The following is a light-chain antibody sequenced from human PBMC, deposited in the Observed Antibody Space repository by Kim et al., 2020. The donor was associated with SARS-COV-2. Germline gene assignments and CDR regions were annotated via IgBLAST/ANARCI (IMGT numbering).Light chain of an antibody. CDR1: QGIRND. Sequence: SASVGDRVTITFRASQGIRNDLGWYQQKPGKAPELLIYAASSLHSEVPSRFSGSGSGTDFTLTISSLQPEDFATYYCLQDYNYPYTFGQGTKLEI. J-gene: IGKJ2*01. CDR2: AAS. V-gene: IGKV1-6*01. CDR3: LQDYNYPYT.